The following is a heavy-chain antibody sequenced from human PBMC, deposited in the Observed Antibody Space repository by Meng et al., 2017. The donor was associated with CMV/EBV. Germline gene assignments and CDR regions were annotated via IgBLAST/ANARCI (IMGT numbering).Heavy chain of an antibody. D-gene: IGHD3-22*01. CDR2: VSGSGGST. CDR3: ANTSHPYYDSSGYYWYFDY. Sequence: SSGYAMSWVRQAPGKGLEWVSAVSGSGGSTFCADSVEGRFTISRDNSKNTLYLQMNSLRAEDTAVYYCANTSHPYYDSSGYYWYFDYWGQGTLVTVSS. V-gene: IGHV3-23*01. CDR1: SSGYA. J-gene: IGHJ4*02.